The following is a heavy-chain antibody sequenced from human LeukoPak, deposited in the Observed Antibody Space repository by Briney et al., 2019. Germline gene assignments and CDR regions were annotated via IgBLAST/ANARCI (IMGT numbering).Heavy chain of an antibody. CDR1: GGSISSYY. V-gene: IGHV4-59*01. CDR2: IYHSGST. CDR3: SGLTDDGTNWLDP. Sequence: KPSETLSLTCTVSGGSISSYYWTWIRQPPGKGLEWIGDIYHSGSTNYNPSLKSRVTISVDTSKNQFSLMLRSVTAADTAVYYCSGLTDDGTNWLDPWGQGTLVTVSS. J-gene: IGHJ5*02. D-gene: IGHD2-21*02.